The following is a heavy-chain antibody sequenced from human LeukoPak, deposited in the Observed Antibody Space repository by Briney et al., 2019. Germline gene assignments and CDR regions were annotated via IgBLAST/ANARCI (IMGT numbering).Heavy chain of an antibody. CDR2: IVPLFGTS. V-gene: IGHV1-69*08. Sequence: SVKVSCKASGGTFINFTFSWVRQAPGQGLEWVGRIVPLFGTSYYAQKFQGKVTITADKSTSTVYLEFISLTFDDTPVYYCARGPDAATGTYWGQGTLVTVSS. CDR3: ARGPDAATGTY. CDR1: GGTFINFT. D-gene: IGHD1-1*01. J-gene: IGHJ4*02.